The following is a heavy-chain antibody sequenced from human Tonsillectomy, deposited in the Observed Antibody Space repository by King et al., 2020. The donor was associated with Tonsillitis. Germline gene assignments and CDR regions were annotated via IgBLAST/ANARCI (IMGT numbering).Heavy chain of an antibody. D-gene: IGHD3-22*01. CDR1: GFTFDDYA. Sequence: VQLVESGGGVVQPGGSLRLSCAASGFTFDDYAMHWVRQAPGKGLEWVSLISGDGRRTYFADSLKGRFTISRDKSNNSLYLQMNSLRTEDTALYYCAKNMYSDSSEELDYWGQGTLVTVSS. CDR2: ISGDGRRT. J-gene: IGHJ4*02. CDR3: AKNMYSDSSEELDY. V-gene: IGHV3-43*02.